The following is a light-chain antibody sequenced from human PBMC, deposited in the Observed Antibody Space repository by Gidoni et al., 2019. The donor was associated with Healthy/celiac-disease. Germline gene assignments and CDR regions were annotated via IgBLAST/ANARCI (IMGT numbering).Light chain of an antibody. CDR3: QQYNSYPLT. CDR2: KAS. Sequence: IQITQSPSTLSASVGDRVTITCRASQSISSWLDWYQQKPGKAPKLLIYKASSLESGVPSRFSGSGSGTEFTLTISSLQPEDFATYYCQQYNSYPLTFGGGTKVEIK. V-gene: IGKV1-5*03. J-gene: IGKJ4*01. CDR1: QSISSW.